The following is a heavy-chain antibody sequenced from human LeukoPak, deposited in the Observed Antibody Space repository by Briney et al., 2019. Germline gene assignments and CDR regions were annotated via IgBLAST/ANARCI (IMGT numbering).Heavy chain of an antibody. D-gene: IGHD2-8*01. Sequence: GGSLRLSCAASGFTFSGYGMHWVRQAPGKGLEWVAVISYDGSNKYYADSVKGRFTISRDNSKNTLYLQMNSLRAEDTAVYYCAKDAGCTNGVCYGFDYWGQGTLVTVSS. V-gene: IGHV3-30*18. CDR2: ISYDGSNK. J-gene: IGHJ4*02. CDR1: GFTFSGYG. CDR3: AKDAGCTNGVCYGFDY.